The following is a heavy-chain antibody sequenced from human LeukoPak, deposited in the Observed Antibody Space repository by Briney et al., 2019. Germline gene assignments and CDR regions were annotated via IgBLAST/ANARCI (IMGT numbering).Heavy chain of an antibody. D-gene: IGHD6-19*01. CDR3: ARSTSSGWRRGLYYFDY. J-gene: IGHJ4*02. CDR1: GYSFTSYW. CDR2: IYPGDSDT. Sequence: GESLKISCKGSGYSFTSYWIGWVRQMPGKGLEWMGTIYPGDSDTRYSPSFQGQVTISADKSISTAYLQWSSLKASDTAMYYCARSTSSGWRRGLYYFDYWGQGTLVTVSS. V-gene: IGHV5-51*01.